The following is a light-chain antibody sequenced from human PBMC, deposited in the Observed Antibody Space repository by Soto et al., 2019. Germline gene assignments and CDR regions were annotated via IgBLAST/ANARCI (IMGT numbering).Light chain of an antibody. CDR3: QQYNNWRT. Sequence: EIVLTQSLATLSLSPGERATLSCRASQSVSSYLAWYQQKPGQAPRLLIYDASNRATGIPARFSGSGSGTEFTLTISSLEPEDFAVYYCQQYNNWRTFCQVTKV. CDR1: QSVSSY. V-gene: IGKV3-11*01. CDR2: DAS. J-gene: IGKJ1*01.